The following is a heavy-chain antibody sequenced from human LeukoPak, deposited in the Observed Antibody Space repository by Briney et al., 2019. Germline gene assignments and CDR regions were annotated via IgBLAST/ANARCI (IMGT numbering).Heavy chain of an antibody. CDR3: ARGRYCSADICSGGDAFDI. J-gene: IGHJ3*02. Sequence: SETLSLTCTVSGVSINNYYWSWVRQPAGKGLEWIGRIYTRGSTNYKPSLKSRVTMSVDTSKNQFSLKLSSVTAADTAVYYCARGRYCSADICSGGDAFDIWGQGTMVSVSS. D-gene: IGHD2-15*01. CDR1: GVSINNYY. CDR2: IYTRGST. V-gene: IGHV4-4*07.